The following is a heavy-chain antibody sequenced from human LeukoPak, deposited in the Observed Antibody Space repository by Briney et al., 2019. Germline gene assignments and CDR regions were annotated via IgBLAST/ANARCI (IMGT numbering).Heavy chain of an antibody. CDR1: GFAFSRHG. CDR3: AKRVGGSANYYYMDV. D-gene: IGHD3-10*01. Sequence: PGGSLRLSCAASGFAFSRHGIHWVRQAPGKRLEWVAFIPYDGSNKFYADSVKGRFTISRDNSKNTLYLQMNSLRAEDTAVYYCAKRVGGSANYYYMDVWGKGTTVTVSS. CDR2: IPYDGSNK. J-gene: IGHJ6*03. V-gene: IGHV3-30*02.